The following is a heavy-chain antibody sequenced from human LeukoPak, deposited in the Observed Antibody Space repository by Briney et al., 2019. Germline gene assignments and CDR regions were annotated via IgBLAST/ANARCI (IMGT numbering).Heavy chain of an antibody. Sequence: SQTLSLTCAVSGASISSGGYSWTWIRQPPGTGLEWIGNIYYSGSTYYNPSLKSRVTMSVDRSKNQFSLNLSSVTAADTAVYYCARAKEITMVRGLIITFYFNYWGQGTLVTVSS. J-gene: IGHJ4*02. CDR1: GASISSGGYS. V-gene: IGHV4-30-2*01. D-gene: IGHD3-10*01. CDR3: ARAKEITMVRGLIITFYFNY. CDR2: IYYSGST.